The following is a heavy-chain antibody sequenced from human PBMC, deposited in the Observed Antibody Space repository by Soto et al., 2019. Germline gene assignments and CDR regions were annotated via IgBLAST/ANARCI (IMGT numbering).Heavy chain of an antibody. J-gene: IGHJ4*02. CDR3: VRTSLEVAGVTREDY. D-gene: IGHD2-15*01. V-gene: IGHV3-74*01. CDR2: INSDGSST. Sequence: EVQLVESGGGLVQPGESLRLSCAASGFTFSSYWMHWVRQAPGKGLVWGARINSDGSSTSYAGYVKGRFTISRDNAKNRLYLQMKSLRAEDMVVYYCVRTSLEVAGVTREDYWDQGTLVTVSS. CDR1: GFTFSSYW.